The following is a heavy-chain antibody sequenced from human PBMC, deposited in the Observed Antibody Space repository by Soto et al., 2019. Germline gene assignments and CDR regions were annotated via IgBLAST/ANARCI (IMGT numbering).Heavy chain of an antibody. CDR2: IIPMFGTA. J-gene: IGHJ5*02. Sequence: QVQLVQSGAEVRKPGSSVNVSCKASGGTFSRDAISWVRQAPGQGLEWMGGIIPMFGTAKYVQKFQGRLTITADESTTTAYMELRSLRSDDTAVYYCARGVVVVAASQLVWFDPWGQGTLVTVSS. D-gene: IGHD2-15*01. CDR3: ARGVVVVAASQLVWFDP. V-gene: IGHV1-69*01. CDR1: GGTFSRDA.